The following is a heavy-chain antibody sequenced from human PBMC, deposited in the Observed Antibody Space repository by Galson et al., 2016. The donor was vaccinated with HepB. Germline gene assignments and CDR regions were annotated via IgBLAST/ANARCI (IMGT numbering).Heavy chain of an antibody. CDR3: ARDASGSRADFDY. Sequence: SLRLSCAASGFTFSDYGMHWVRQPPGKGLEWVASIWHDGSQKFYADSVKGRFTIPRDNSKNTVHLQMNSLRAVDTAVYYCARDASGSRADFDYWGQGIPVTVSS. CDR2: IWHDGSQK. V-gene: IGHV3-33*01. CDR1: GFTFSDYG. J-gene: IGHJ4*02. D-gene: IGHD3-10*01.